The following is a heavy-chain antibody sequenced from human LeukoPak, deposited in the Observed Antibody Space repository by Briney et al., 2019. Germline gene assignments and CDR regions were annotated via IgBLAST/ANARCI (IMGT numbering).Heavy chain of an antibody. V-gene: IGHV5-51*01. CDR3: ARHTTPYYYYMDV. CDR2: IYPGDAET. D-gene: IGHD2-15*01. CDR1: GYSFTSYW. J-gene: IGHJ6*03. Sequence: GESLKISCQGSGYSFTSYWIGWVRQMPGKGLEWRGVIYPGDAETRYSPSFQGQVTISADKSISTAYLQWSSLKASDPAIYYCARHTTPYYYYMDVWGKGTTVTVSS.